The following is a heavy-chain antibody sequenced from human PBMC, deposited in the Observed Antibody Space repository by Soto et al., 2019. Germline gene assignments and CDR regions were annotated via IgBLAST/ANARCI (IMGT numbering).Heavy chain of an antibody. CDR2: ISSSSSYI. V-gene: IGHV3-21*01. J-gene: IGHJ6*03. D-gene: IGHD2-2*01. CDR1: GFTFSSYS. CDR3: AREDCSSTSCYAGIMNYYYYYMDV. Sequence: EVQLVESGGGLVKPGGSLRLSCAASGFTFSSYSMNWVRQAPGKGLEWVSSISSSSSYIYYADSVKGRFTISRDNAKNSLDLQMNSLRAEDTAVYYCAREDCSSTSCYAGIMNYYYYYMDVWGKGTTVTVSS.